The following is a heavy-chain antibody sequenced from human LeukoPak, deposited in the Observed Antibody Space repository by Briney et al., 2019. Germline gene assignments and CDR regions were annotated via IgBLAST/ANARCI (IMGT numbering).Heavy chain of an antibody. D-gene: IGHD2-15*01. J-gene: IGHJ4*02. CDR3: ATRVGGAFH. Sequence: GESLKISCKGSGYSFATYWIGWMRQMPGKGLEWTAIILPGNSDVAYSPSLQGQVTISADESISTAYLQWSSLKASDSAIYYCATRVGGAFHWGLRTLVTVSS. V-gene: IGHV5-51*01. CDR2: ILPGNSDV. CDR1: GYSFATYW.